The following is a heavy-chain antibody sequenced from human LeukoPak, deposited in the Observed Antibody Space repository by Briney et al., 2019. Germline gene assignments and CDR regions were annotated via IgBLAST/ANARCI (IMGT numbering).Heavy chain of an antibody. Sequence: GGSLRLSCAAPGFAFSDYWMTWVRQAPGKGLEWVANIKQGGSEKYLVDSVKGRFTISRDNAKGSLYLQMNSMRAEDTAVYYCVRAPYYSGIEHYFDHWGQGILVTVSS. J-gene: IGHJ4*02. CDR2: IKQGGSEK. CDR1: GFAFSDYW. CDR3: VRAPYYSGIEHYFDH. D-gene: IGHD3-22*01. V-gene: IGHV3-7*03.